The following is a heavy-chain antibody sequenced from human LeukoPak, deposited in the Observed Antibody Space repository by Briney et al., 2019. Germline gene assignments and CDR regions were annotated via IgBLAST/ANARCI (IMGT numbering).Heavy chain of an antibody. CDR1: GFTFSSYA. CDR2: ISGSGGST. D-gene: IGHD3-10*02. CDR3: AKHSLRRLVPMYYFDY. J-gene: IGHJ4*02. Sequence: GGSLRLSCAASGFTFSSYAMSWVRQAPGKGLEWVSAISGSGGSTYYADSVKGRFTISRDNSKNTLYLQMNSLRAEDTAVYCCAKHSLRRLVPMYYFDYWGQGTLVTVSS. V-gene: IGHV3-23*01.